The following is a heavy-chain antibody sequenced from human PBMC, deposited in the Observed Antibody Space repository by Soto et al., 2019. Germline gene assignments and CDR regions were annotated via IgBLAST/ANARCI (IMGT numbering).Heavy chain of an antibody. CDR3: ARDYDFWSGYYYYYGMDV. D-gene: IGHD3-3*01. V-gene: IGHV3-33*01. Sequence: GGSLRLSCGASGFTFSSYGIHWGRQAPGKGLEWVAVIWYDGSNKYYADSVKGRFTISRDNSKNTLYLQMNSLRAEDTAVYYCARDYDFWSGYYYYYGMDVWGQGTTVTVSS. CDR2: IWYDGSNK. J-gene: IGHJ6*02. CDR1: GFTFSSYG.